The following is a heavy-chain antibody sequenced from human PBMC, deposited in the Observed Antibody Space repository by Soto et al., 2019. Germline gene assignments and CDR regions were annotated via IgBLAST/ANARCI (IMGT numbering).Heavy chain of an antibody. D-gene: IGHD6-6*01. J-gene: IGHJ4*02. CDR3: ARASSTSSPADY. CDR1: GESISSGGYY. V-gene: IGHV4-31*01. CDR2: NYDSESA. Sequence: QVQLQESGPGLVKASQTLSLICNVSGESISSGGYYWSWIRHHPGKGLEWIGYNYDSESADYNPPLRSPVTLSTDTSKNHFAMKLSSVTAADTDVYYCARASSTSSPADYWGQGTPVTVSS.